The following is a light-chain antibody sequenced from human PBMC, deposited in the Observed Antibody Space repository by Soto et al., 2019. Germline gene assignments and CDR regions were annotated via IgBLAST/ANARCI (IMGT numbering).Light chain of an antibody. Sequence: EIVFTQPPGTLPLSPGERATLSCRASQIVSSSYLAWYQQKPGQAPRLLIYGASSRATGIPDRFSGSGSGTDFTLTISRLEPEDFAVYYCQQYGSSPWTFGQGTKVDIK. J-gene: IGKJ1*01. CDR2: GAS. CDR1: QIVSSSY. V-gene: IGKV3-20*01. CDR3: QQYGSSPWT.